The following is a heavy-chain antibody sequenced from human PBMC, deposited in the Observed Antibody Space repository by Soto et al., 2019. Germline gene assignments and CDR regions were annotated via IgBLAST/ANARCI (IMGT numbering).Heavy chain of an antibody. V-gene: IGHV1-18*01. D-gene: IGHD3-22*01. Sequence: RASVKVSCKASGYTFTSYGISWVRQAPGQGLEWMGWISAYNGNTNYAQKLQGRVTMTTDTSTSTAYMELRSLRSDDTAVYYCAREKYYYDSSGKNRFDYWGQGTLVTVSS. CDR2: ISAYNGNT. J-gene: IGHJ4*02. CDR1: GYTFTSYG. CDR3: AREKYYYDSSGKNRFDY.